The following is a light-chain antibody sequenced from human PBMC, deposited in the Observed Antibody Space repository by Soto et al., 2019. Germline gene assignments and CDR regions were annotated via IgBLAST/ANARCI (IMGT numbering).Light chain of an antibody. CDR3: SSYTTSTTRV. CDR1: SSDVGVYDF. J-gene: IGLJ2*01. Sequence: QSVLTQPASVSGSPGQSITISCAGTSSDVGVYDFVSWYQQHPGKAPKLLIYDVNNRPAGISNRFSGSKSGNTASLNISGLQAEDEADYYCSSYTTSTTRVFGGGTKLTVL. CDR2: DVN. V-gene: IGLV2-14*03.